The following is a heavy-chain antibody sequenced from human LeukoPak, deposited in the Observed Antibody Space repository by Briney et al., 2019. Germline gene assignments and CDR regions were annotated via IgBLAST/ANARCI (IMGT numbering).Heavy chain of an antibody. Sequence: SETLSLTCTVSGYSISSGYYWGWIWQAPGKGLEWIGSIYNTGNTFYNPSLKSRVTISVDTSKNQFSLKLTSVTAADTALFYCARVSVEGRGPHRYYFDYWGQGTLVAVSS. J-gene: IGHJ4*02. CDR2: IYNTGNT. V-gene: IGHV4-38-2*02. D-gene: IGHD3-10*01. CDR3: ARVSVEGRGPHRYYFDY. CDR1: GYSISSGYY.